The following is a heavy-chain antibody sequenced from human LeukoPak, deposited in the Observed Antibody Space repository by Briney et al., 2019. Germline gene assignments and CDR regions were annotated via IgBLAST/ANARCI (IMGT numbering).Heavy chain of an antibody. CDR3: ARFRRHQLPKSDY. CDR1: GYIFTDYD. D-gene: IGHD2-2*01. J-gene: IGHJ4*02. Sequence: VKVSCKTSGYIFTDYDINWVRKAPGQRLEWIGWMNPYSGGAGYEQNVQGRVSMSRDHSTSTAFMELSSLTSEDTAVYYCARFRRHQLPKSDYWGQGTLVTVSS. V-gene: IGHV1-8*01. CDR2: MNPYSGGA.